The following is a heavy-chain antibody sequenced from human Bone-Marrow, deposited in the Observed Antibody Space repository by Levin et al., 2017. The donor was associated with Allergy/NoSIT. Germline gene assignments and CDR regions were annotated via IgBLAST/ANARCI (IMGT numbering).Heavy chain of an antibody. CDR2: VYPSDSDT. Sequence: KVSCKGSGFWFASHWIGWVRQMPGRGLEWMGIVYPSDSDTRYSPSFQGQVTMSADKSIPTVYLHWNTLKASDTATYYCARRYGFSGYDWAFDLWGQGTVVTVS. D-gene: IGHD5-12*01. CDR3: ARRYGFSGYDWAFDL. CDR1: GFWFASHW. V-gene: IGHV5-51*01. J-gene: IGHJ3*01.